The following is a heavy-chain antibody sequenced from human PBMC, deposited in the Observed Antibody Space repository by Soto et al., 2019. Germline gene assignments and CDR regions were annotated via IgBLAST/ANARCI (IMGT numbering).Heavy chain of an antibody. CDR1: GYTFTSYH. CDR3: ARAQAWGIHDY. CDR2: INPSGGST. V-gene: IGHV1-46*03. Sequence: QVQLVQSGAEVKKPGASVRISCKASGYTFTSYHMHWVRQAPRQGLEWVGVINPSGGSTTYAQRFQGRVTMTRDTSTSTVYMELSSLRSEDTAVYHCARAQAWGIHDYWGQGTLVTVSS. D-gene: IGHD7-27*01. J-gene: IGHJ4*02.